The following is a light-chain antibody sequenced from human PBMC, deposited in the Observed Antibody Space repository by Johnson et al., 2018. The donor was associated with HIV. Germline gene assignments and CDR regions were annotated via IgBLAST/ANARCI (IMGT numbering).Light chain of an antibody. CDR1: YSNIGNNY. CDR3: GTWDNSLSIGGV. Sequence: QSVLTQPPSVSAAPGQKVTISCSGSYSNIGNNYVSWYQQLPGTAPKLLIYENDKRPSGIPDRFSGSKSGTSATLGITGLQTGDEADYYCGTWDNSLSIGGVFGSATKVTVL. CDR2: END. J-gene: IGLJ1*01. V-gene: IGLV1-51*02.